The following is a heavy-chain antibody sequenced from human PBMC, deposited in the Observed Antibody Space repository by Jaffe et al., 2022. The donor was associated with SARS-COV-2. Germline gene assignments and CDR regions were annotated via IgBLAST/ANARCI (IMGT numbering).Heavy chain of an antibody. Sequence: QMQLVQSGPEVKKPGTSVKVSCKASGFTFTSSAMQWVRQARGQRLEWIGWIVVGSGNTNYAQKFQERVTITRDMSTSTAYMELSSLRSEDTAVYYCAAAATFRSPEQQLVGGDAFDIWGQGTMVTVSS. CDR3: AAAATFRSPEQQLVGGDAFDI. D-gene: IGHD6-13*01. J-gene: IGHJ3*02. CDR1: GFTFTSSA. V-gene: IGHV1-58*02. CDR2: IVVGSGNT.